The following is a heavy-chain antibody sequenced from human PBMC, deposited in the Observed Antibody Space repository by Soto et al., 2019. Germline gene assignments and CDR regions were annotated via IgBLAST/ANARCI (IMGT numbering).Heavy chain of an antibody. CDR1: GGSVSSESYY. Sequence: SETLSLTCSVSGGSVSSESYYWSWIRQTPGKGLEWTGNVENSGSTKYNPSLKSRVTISVDTSKNQFSLKLSSVTGADTAVYYCARERGDSHWIDPWGQGTLVTVSS. V-gene: IGHV4-61*01. CDR2: VENSGST. D-gene: IGHD2-21*01. CDR3: ARERGDSHWIDP. J-gene: IGHJ5*02.